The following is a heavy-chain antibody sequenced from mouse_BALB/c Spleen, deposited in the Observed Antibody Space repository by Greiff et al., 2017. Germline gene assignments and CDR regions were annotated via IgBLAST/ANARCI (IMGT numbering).Heavy chain of an antibody. D-gene: IGHD2-4*01. CDR3: ARRVITTRYAMDY. CDR2: IYPGDGDT. CDR1: GYAFSSYW. J-gene: IGHJ4*01. Sequence: QVQLQQSGAELVRPGSSVKISCKASGYAFSSYWMNWVKQRPGQGLEWIGQIYPGDGDTNYNGKFKGKATLTADKSSSTAYMQLSSLTSEDSAVYFCARRVITTRYAMDYWGQGTSVTVSS. V-gene: IGHV1-80*01.